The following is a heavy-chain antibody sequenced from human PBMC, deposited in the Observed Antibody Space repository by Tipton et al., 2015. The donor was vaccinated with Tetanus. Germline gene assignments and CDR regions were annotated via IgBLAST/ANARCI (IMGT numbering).Heavy chain of an antibody. Sequence: QSGAEVKQPGASVKVACKASGYTFTDYFIHWVRQAPGQGLEWMGSINPSGGTYSVTRNFQGRLTMTTDTSTSTVYVELSSLRSDDTAMYYCARSYYDSSGYLGYWGQGTQVTVSS. V-gene: IGHV1-46*01. J-gene: IGHJ4*02. D-gene: IGHD3-22*01. CDR2: INPSGGTY. CDR1: GYTFTDYF. CDR3: ARSYYDSSGYLGY.